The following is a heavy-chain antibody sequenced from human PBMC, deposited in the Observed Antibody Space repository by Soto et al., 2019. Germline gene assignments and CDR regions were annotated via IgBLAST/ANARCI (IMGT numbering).Heavy chain of an antibody. CDR1: GGSVSSGNYF. CDR3: GKRLIGNSNQGHAFDF. D-gene: IGHD3-16*01. J-gene: IGHJ3*01. V-gene: IGHV4-39*01. CDR2: IYYNGDT. Sequence: QLQLQESGPGLVKPAETLSLKCAVSGGSVSSGNYFWGWIRQPPGKGLEWIGNIYYNGDTYYSPFLKEPSRLSVYTAPKQSTPQLSAVAPRNTAVEYWGKRLIGNSNQGHAFDFWGQGTLVTVSS.